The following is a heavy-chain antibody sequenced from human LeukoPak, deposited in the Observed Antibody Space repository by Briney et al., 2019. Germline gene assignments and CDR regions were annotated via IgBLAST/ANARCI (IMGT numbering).Heavy chain of an antibody. CDR1: GYTFTGYY. CDR3: ARGSGSGSYRIGGTDAFDT. Sequence: ASVKVSCKASGYTFTGYYMHWVRQAPGQGLEWMGWINPNSGGTNYAQKFQGWVTMTRDTSISTAYMELSRLRSDDTAVYYCARGSGSGSYRIGGTDAFDTWGQGTMVTVSS. V-gene: IGHV1-2*04. D-gene: IGHD3-10*01. J-gene: IGHJ3*02. CDR2: INPNSGGT.